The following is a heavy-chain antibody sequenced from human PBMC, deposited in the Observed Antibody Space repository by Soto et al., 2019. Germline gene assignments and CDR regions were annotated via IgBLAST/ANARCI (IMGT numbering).Heavy chain of an antibody. Sequence: GPGVEKPGASVRVSCTATGFPFSKFGFNWVRQAPGQGLEWMGWISAYNGNTNYAQKFWGRVTMNTDTSTSTVYMDLRGLRPDDTAVYFCARDLSNCTTTSCFPYWFFDLWGPGSLVTVSS. CDR2: ISAYNGNT. CDR3: ARDLSNCTTTSCFPYWFFDL. V-gene: IGHV1-18*04. D-gene: IGHD2-2*01. J-gene: IGHJ2*01. CDR1: GFPFSKFG.